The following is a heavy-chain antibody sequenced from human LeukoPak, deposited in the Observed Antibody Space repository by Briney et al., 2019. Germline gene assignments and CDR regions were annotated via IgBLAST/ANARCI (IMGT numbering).Heavy chain of an antibody. V-gene: IGHV1-58*02. CDR3: AAGPDYYDSSLDAFDI. D-gene: IGHD3-22*01. CDR2: LYLVIGKT. Sequence: SVKVSCKPSGYTLTTSTMHWVRQPLEERLWWVGWLYLVIGKTNYAQKFQERVTITRDMSTSTAYRELSSLRSEDTAVYYCAAGPDYYDSSLDAFDIWGQGTMVTVSS. J-gene: IGHJ3*02. CDR1: GYTLTTST.